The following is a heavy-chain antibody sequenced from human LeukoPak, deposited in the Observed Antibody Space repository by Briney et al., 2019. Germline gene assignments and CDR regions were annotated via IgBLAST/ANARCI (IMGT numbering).Heavy chain of an antibody. Sequence: PGGSLRLSCAASGFTFSTYAMHWVRQAPGKGLEWVAVISYDGSNTHFADSVKGRFTISRDNSKNTLYLHMNSLRPEDTAVYYCARDQDVITMIVVARRYYFGYWGQGTLVTVSS. CDR1: GFTFSTYA. CDR3: ARDQDVITMIVVARRYYFGY. V-gene: IGHV3-30*04. J-gene: IGHJ4*02. D-gene: IGHD3-22*01. CDR2: ISYDGSNT.